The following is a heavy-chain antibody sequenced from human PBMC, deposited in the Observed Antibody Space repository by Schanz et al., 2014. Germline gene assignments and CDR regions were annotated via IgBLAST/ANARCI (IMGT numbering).Heavy chain of an antibody. Sequence: QVQLVESGGGVVQPGRSLRLSCAASGITLSGYGLHWVRQAPGKGLEWVAIIWYDGSNKYYADSVKGRFTISRDNSKNTLFLQMSSLRAEDTAVYYCARDSGSSSWYPSDYWGQGTLXTVSS. CDR1: GITLSGYG. CDR3: ARDSGSSSWYPSDY. V-gene: IGHV3-33*08. CDR2: IWYDGSNK. J-gene: IGHJ4*02. D-gene: IGHD6-13*01.